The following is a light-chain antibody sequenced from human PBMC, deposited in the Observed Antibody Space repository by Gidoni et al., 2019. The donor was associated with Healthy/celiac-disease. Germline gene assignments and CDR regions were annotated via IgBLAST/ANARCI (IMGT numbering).Light chain of an antibody. CDR2: DAS. J-gene: IGKJ1*01. CDR3: WQRSSWSPK. Sequence: EIVLTQSPATLSLSPGERATLSCRASQSVSSYLAWYQQKPGQAPRLLIYDASNRATGIPARCSGSRSGTTFTIIISSREPEDDAVYYCWQRSSWSPKFGQGTKVEIK. V-gene: IGKV3-11*01. CDR1: QSVSSY.